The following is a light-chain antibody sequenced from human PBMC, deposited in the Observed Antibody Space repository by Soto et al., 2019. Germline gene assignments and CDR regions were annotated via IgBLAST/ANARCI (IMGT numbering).Light chain of an antibody. V-gene: IGKV3-11*01. J-gene: IGKJ4*01. CDR2: DAS. CDR3: QQRSNWLT. CDR1: QSVSSY. Sequence: EIVLTQSPATLSLSPGERATLSCRARQSVSSYLAWYQQKPGQAPRLLIYDASNRATGIPARFSGSGSGTDFTLTISSLEPEVFAVYYCQQRSNWLTFGGGTKVEIK.